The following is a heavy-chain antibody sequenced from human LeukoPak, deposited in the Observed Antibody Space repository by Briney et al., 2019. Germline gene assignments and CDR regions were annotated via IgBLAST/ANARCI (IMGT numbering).Heavy chain of an antibody. CDR2: MYYRGNT. CDR1: GGSISSITYY. CDR3: ARVAVGASPFDP. Sequence: KPSETLSLTCTVSGGSISSITYYWGWIRQPPGKGLEWVGHMYYRGNTFYNPSLKSRVTISVDTSKNQFSLKLRSVTAADTAVYYCARVAVGASPFDPWGQGTLVTVSS. J-gene: IGHJ5*02. V-gene: IGHV4-39*07. D-gene: IGHD1-26*01.